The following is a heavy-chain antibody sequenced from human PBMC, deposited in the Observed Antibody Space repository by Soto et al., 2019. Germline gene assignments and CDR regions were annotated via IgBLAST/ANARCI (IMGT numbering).Heavy chain of an antibody. J-gene: IGHJ4*02. CDR2: ISAYNGNT. CDR1: GYTFTSYG. Sequence: GASVKVSCKASGYTFTSYGISWVRQAPGQGLEWMGWISAYNGNTNYAQKLQGRVTMTTDTSTSTAYMELRSLRSDDTAVYYCARGYYDFWSGYPDFDYWGQGTLVTVSS. CDR3: ARGYYDFWSGYPDFDY. V-gene: IGHV1-18*01. D-gene: IGHD3-3*01.